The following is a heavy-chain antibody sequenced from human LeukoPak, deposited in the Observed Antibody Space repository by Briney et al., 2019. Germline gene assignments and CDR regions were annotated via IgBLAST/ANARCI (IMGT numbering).Heavy chain of an antibody. Sequence: AGGSLRLSCAASGFTFSNYWMHWVRQAPGKRLVWVSRINSDGSRTNYADSVKGRFTISRDNAKNTLYLQMNSLRAEDTAVYYCGSSVSAPYWGQGTLDTVSS. V-gene: IGHV3-74*01. CDR3: GSSVSAPY. J-gene: IGHJ4*02. CDR2: INSDGSRT. CDR1: GFTFSNYW. D-gene: IGHD2-21*02.